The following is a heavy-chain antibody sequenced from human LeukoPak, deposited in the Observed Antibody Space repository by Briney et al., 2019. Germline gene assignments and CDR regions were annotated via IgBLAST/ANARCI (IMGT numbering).Heavy chain of an antibody. D-gene: IGHD3-16*01. CDR1: GGSISSSNW. V-gene: IGHV4-4*02. J-gene: IGHJ4*02. CDR3: TRGAGWLIDY. Sequence: SGTLSLTCAVSGGSISSSNWWSWVRQPPGKGLEWIGEINHSGSTNYNPSLKSRVTMSIDTSKNQFSLKLSSVTAADTAVYYCTRGAGWLIDYWGQGILVTVSS. CDR2: INHSGST.